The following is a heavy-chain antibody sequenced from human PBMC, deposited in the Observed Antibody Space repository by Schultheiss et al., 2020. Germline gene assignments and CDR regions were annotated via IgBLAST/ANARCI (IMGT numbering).Heavy chain of an antibody. CDR1: GYTFTGYY. J-gene: IGHJ4*02. CDR2: INPNSGGT. V-gene: IGHV1-2*06. CDR3: ARGGPKYDGVATTIPFDY. Sequence: ASVKVSCKASGYTFTGYYMHWVRQAPGQGLEWMGRINPNSGGTNYAQKFQGRITMTTDTTTSTAYMELRSLRSDDTAVYFCARGGPKYDGVATTIPFDYWGQGTLVTVSS. D-gene: IGHD3-3*01.